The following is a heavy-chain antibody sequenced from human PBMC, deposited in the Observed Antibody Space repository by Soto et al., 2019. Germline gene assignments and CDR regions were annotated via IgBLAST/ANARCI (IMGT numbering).Heavy chain of an antibody. Sequence: PGGSLRLSCAASGFSLSRDMMNWVRQAPGQGLEWIEYITNTGSSIDYADSVKGRFTISRDNARNSLYLQMNSLRDEDTAVYYCARDSQWYFDIWGRGTLVTVSS. CDR3: ARDSQWYFDI. CDR2: ITNTGSSI. V-gene: IGHV3-48*02. CDR1: GFSLSRDM. J-gene: IGHJ2*01.